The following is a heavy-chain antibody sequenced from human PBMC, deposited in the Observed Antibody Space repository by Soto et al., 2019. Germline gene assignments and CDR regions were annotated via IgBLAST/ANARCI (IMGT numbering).Heavy chain of an antibody. J-gene: IGHJ4*02. CDR3: XYCGHTNLDC. CDR2: IRNKAESYTT. CDR1: GFSFSAYY. V-gene: IGHV3-72*01. D-gene: IGHD2-21*01. Sequence: EVQLVESGGDLVQPGGSLRLSCAASGFSFSAYYMDWVRQAPGKGLEWVVLIRNKAESYTTXXXASVRGRFTISRDDSXXXXXXXXXXXXXXXTXXXXXXYCGHTNLDCWCRGTLATVSS.